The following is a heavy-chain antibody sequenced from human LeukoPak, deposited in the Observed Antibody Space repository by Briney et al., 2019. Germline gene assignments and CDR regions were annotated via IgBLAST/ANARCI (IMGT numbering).Heavy chain of an antibody. CDR1: GYTFDDYA. V-gene: IGHV3-9*01. CDR3: AKDLAPYGIAGVTGFDY. CDR2: ISWNSGSI. Sequence: GRSLRLSCAASGYTFDDYAMHWVRQAPGKGLEWVSGISWNSGSIGYADSVKGRFTISRDNAKNSLYLQMNSLRAEDTALYYCAKDLAPYGIAGVTGFDYWGQGTLVSVSS. J-gene: IGHJ4*02. D-gene: IGHD1-26*01.